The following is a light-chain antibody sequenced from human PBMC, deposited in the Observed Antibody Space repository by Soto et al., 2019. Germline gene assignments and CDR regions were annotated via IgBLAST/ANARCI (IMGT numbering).Light chain of an antibody. CDR3: QQYGSSPHT. CDR2: GAS. CDR1: QSVSSSY. Sequence: EIVLTQSPGTLSLSPGERATLSCRASQSVSSSYLAWYKHKPGQAPRLLIYGASSRATGIPDRFSGSGSGTDFTLTISRLGPVDFAVYYCQQYGSSPHTVGKGTKLEIK. V-gene: IGKV3-20*01. J-gene: IGKJ2*01.